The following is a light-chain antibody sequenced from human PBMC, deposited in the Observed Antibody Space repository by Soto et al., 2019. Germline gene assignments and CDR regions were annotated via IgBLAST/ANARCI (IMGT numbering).Light chain of an antibody. CDR3: QQYGRSPPVT. J-gene: IGKJ2*01. Sequence: EIVLTQSPGTLSLSPGERATLSCRASQSVSSTYIAWYQQNPGRAPRLLIYGASSRATGIPDRFSGSGSGTDFTLTISRLEPEGFAVYFCQQYGRSPPVTFGQGTKVEIK. CDR2: GAS. CDR1: QSVSSTY. V-gene: IGKV3-20*01.